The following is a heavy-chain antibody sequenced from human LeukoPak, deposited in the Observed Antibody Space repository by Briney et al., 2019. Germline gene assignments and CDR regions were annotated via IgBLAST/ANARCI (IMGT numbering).Heavy chain of an antibody. CDR1: GGTFSSYA. J-gene: IGHJ4*02. D-gene: IGHD5-18*01. CDR2: IIPIFGTA. CDR3: ARGGWGDTDPYHFDY. V-gene: IGHV1-69*13. Sequence: ASVKVSCKASGGTFSSYAISWVRQAPGQGLGWKGGIIPIFGTANYAQKFRGRVTITADESTSTAYMELSSLRSGDTAVDDCARGGWGDTDPYHFDYWGQGTLVTVSS.